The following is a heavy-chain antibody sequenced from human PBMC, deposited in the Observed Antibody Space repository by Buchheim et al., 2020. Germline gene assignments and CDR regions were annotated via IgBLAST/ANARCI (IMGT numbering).Heavy chain of an antibody. CDR2: ISYDGSNK. Sequence: QVQLVESGGGVVQPGRSLRLSCAASGFTFSTYGMHWVRQAPGKGLEWVTVISYDGSNKYYADSVKGRFTISRDNSKNTLYLQMNSLRAEDTAVDYCAKDSCSGDSCWDPGMDVWGQGTT. CDR3: AKDSCSGDSCWDPGMDV. CDR1: GFTFSTYG. J-gene: IGHJ6*02. D-gene: IGHD2-15*01. V-gene: IGHV3-30*18.